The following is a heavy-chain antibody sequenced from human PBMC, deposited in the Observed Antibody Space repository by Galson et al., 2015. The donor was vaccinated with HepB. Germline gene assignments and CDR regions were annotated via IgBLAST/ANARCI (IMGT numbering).Heavy chain of an antibody. Sequence: SLRLSCAASGFTFSSYAMHWVRQAPGKGLEWVAVISYDGSNKYYADSVKGRFTISRDNSKNTLYLQMNSLRAEDTAVYYCARSSSGWRTRIVGATGVGDYWGQGTLVTVSS. J-gene: IGHJ4*02. CDR3: ARSSSGWRTRIVGATGVGDY. CDR1: GFTFSSYA. CDR2: ISYDGSNK. D-gene: IGHD1-26*01. V-gene: IGHV3-30-3*01.